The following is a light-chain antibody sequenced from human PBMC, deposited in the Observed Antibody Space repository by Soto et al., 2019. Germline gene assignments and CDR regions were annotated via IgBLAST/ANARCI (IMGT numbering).Light chain of an antibody. CDR3: QQYNNWPL. CDR1: QSVSSN. J-gene: IGKJ1*01. Sequence: IVMSQSPAPLSVSPGERATLSCRASQSVSSNLAWYQQKPGQAPRLLIYGASTRATGIPARFSGSGSGTEFTLTISSLQSEDFAVYYCQQYNNWPLFGQGTKVDTK. V-gene: IGKV3-15*01. CDR2: GAS.